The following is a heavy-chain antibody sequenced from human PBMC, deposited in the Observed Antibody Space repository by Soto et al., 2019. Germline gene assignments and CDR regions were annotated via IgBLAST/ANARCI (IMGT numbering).Heavy chain of an antibody. CDR3: ARPREAGKYYYGVDV. D-gene: IGHD6-19*01. V-gene: IGHV5-51*01. CDR2: IYPGDPDT. CDR1: GYSFTSYW. J-gene: IGHJ6*02. Sequence: GGALKISGKGSGYSFTSYWIGWVRQMPGKGLEWMGIIYPGDPDTRYSPSFQGQVTISADKSISTAYLQWSSLKASDTAMYYCARPREAGKYYYGVDVWGQGTTVTVSS.